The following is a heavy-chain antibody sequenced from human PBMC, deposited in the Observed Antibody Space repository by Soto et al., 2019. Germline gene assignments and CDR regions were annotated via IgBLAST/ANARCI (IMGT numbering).Heavy chain of an antibody. CDR2: INHSGST. Sequence: QVQLQQWGAGLLKPSETLSLTCAVYGGSFSGYYWSWIRQPPGKGLEWIGEINHSGSTNYNPSLKSRVTISVDTSKNQFSLKLSSVTAADTALYYCAADRSGSSMLYWGQGPLVTVSS. J-gene: IGHJ4*02. CDR1: GGSFSGYY. CDR3: AADRSGSSMLY. V-gene: IGHV4-34*01. D-gene: IGHD3-10*01.